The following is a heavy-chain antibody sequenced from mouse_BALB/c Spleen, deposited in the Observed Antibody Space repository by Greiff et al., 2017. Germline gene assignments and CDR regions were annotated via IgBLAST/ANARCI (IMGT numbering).Heavy chain of an antibody. J-gene: IGHJ1*01. V-gene: IGHV14-4*02. CDR1: GFNIKDYY. CDR2: IDPENGDT. CDR3: NGNGERYFDV. Sequence: EVKLMESGAELVRSGASVKLSCTASGFNIKDYYMHWVKQRPEQGLEWIGWIDPENGDTEYAPKFQGKATMTADTSSNTAYLQLSSLTSEDTAVYYCNGNGERYFDVGGAGTTVTVSA.